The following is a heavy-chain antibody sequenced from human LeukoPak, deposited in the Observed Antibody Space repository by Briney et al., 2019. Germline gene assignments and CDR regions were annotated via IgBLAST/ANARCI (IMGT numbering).Heavy chain of an antibody. CDR3: ARHMGSPIDY. CDR1: GGSFSGYY. J-gene: IGHJ4*02. CDR2: INHSGST. V-gene: IGHV4-34*01. D-gene: IGHD2-21*01. Sequence: PSETLSLTCAVYGGSFSGYYWSWIRQPPGKGLEWIGEINHSGSTNYNPSLKSRVTISVDTSKNQFSLKLSSVTAADTAVYYCARHMGSPIDYWGQGTLVTVSS.